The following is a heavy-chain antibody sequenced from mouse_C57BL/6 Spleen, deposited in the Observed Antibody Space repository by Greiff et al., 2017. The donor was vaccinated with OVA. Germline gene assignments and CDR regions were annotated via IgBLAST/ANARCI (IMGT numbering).Heavy chain of an antibody. Sequence: VQLQQSGPELVKPGASVKISCKASGYTFTDYYMNWVKQSHGKSLEWIGDINPNNGGTSYNQKFKGKATLTVDKSSSTAYMELRSLTSEDSAVYYCARCWDYYAMDYWGQGTSVTVSS. J-gene: IGHJ4*01. D-gene: IGHD4-1*01. V-gene: IGHV1-26*01. CDR3: ARCWDYYAMDY. CDR2: INPNNGGT. CDR1: GYTFTDYY.